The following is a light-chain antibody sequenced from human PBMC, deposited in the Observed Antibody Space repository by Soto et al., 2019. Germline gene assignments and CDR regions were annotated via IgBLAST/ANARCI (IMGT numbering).Light chain of an antibody. CDR3: QQYYSPTAM. CDR1: QSVLKSSNDKNH. J-gene: IGKJ1*01. V-gene: IGKV4-1*01. CDR2: WAS. Sequence: DIVMTQSPDSLAVSLGERATINCKSSQSVLKSSNDKNHLAWYQQKPGQPPRLLIFWASTRESGVPDRFSGGGSGTDFTLTISSLQVEDVAVYYCQQYYSPTAMFGQGTKVEI.